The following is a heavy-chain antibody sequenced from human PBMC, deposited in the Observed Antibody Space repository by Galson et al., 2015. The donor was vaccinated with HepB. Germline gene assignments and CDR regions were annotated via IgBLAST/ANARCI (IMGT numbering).Heavy chain of an antibody. Sequence: SVKVSCKASGYTFTSYAMHWVRQAPGQRLEWMGWINAGNGNTKYSQKFQGRVTITRDTSASTAYMELSSLRSEDTAVYYCARGRLVRRSYFDSWGQGTLVTVSS. CDR2: INAGNGNT. CDR1: GYTFTSYA. CDR3: ARGRLVRRSYFDS. J-gene: IGHJ4*02. V-gene: IGHV1-3*01. D-gene: IGHD4-17*01.